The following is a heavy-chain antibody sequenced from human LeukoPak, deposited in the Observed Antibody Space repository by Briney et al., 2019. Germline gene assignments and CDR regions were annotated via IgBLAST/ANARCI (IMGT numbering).Heavy chain of an antibody. CDR3: AKDREIVVATDAFDI. J-gene: IGHJ3*02. CDR2: ISGSGGST. V-gene: IGHV3-23*01. Sequence: GGSLRLSCAASGFTFSSYAMSWVRQAPGKGLEWVSAISGSGGSTYYADSVKGRFTISRDNSKTTLYLQMNSLRAEDTAVYYCAKDREIVVATDAFDIWGQGTMVTVSS. D-gene: IGHD3-22*01. CDR1: GFTFSSYA.